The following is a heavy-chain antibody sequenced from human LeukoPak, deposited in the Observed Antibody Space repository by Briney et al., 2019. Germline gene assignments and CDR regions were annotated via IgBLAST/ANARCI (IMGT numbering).Heavy chain of an antibody. CDR1: GFMFSSNW. J-gene: IGHJ4*02. Sequence: GGSLRLSCAASGFMFSSNWMSWVRLAPGKGLEWVANIEEDGTETYYVDSVKGRFTISRDNAKNSLYLQMNSLRVEDTAVYYCAKEGRSLQTYWGQGTLVTVSS. D-gene: IGHD5-24*01. CDR2: IEEDGTET. CDR3: AKEGRSLQTY. V-gene: IGHV3-7*03.